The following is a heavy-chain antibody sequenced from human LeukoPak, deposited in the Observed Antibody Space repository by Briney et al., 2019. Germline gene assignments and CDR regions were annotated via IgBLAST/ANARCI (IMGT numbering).Heavy chain of an antibody. V-gene: IGHV1-18*01. J-gene: IGHJ6*02. CDR1: GYTFTSYG. CDR3: ARDIAARPVSYYGMDV. CDR2: ISAYNGNT. Sequence: ASVKVSCKASGYTFTSYGISWVRQAPGQGLEWVGWISAYNGNTNYAQKLQGRVTMTTDTSTSTAYMELRSLRSDDTAVYYCARDIAARPVSYYGMDVWGQGTTVTVSS. D-gene: IGHD6-6*01.